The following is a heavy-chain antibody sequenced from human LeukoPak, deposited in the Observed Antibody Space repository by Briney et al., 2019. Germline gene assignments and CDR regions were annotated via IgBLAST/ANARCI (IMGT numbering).Heavy chain of an antibody. CDR2: IYYSGST. V-gene: IGHV4-59*01. Sequence: PSETLSLTCTVPGGSISSYYWSWIRQPPGKGLEWIGYIYYSGSTNYNPSLKSRVTISVDTSKNQFSLKLSSVTAADTAVYYCARPGVGSGRYGAFDVWGQGTMVTVSS. J-gene: IGHJ3*01. D-gene: IGHD5-18*01. CDR3: ARPGVGSGRYGAFDV. CDR1: GGSISSYY.